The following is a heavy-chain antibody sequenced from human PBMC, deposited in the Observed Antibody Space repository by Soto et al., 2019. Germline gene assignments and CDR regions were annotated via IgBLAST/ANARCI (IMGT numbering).Heavy chain of an antibody. D-gene: IGHD3-9*01. CDR3: ARVQVLRYFDWLAILYYGKDV. J-gene: IGHJ6*02. CDR1: GGSFSGYY. Sequence: QVQLQQWGAGLLKPSETLSLTCAVYGGSFSGYYWSWIRQPPGKGLEWIGEINHSGSTNYNPSLKSRVTISVDTSKNQFSLKLSSVTAADTAVYYCARVQVLRYFDWLAILYYGKDVWGQGTTVTVSS. V-gene: IGHV4-34*01. CDR2: INHSGST.